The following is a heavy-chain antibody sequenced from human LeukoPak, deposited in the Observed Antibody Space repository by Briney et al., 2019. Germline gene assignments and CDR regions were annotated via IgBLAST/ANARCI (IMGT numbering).Heavy chain of an antibody. CDR3: ARSPHLGYYDSSGPTDAFDI. Sequence: SETLSLTCTVSGGSISNKYWSWIRQPPGKGLEWIGYIYYSGSTNYNPSLKSRVTILVDTSKNQFSLKLSSVTAADTAVYYCARSPHLGYYDSSGPTDAFDIWGQGTMVTVSS. CDR2: IYYSGST. CDR1: GGSISNKY. D-gene: IGHD3-22*01. J-gene: IGHJ3*02. V-gene: IGHV4-59*01.